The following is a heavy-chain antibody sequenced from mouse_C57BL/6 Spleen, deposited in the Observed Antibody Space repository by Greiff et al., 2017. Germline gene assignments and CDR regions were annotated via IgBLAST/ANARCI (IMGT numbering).Heavy chain of an antibody. CDR3: AIRDYGIGYGYAMDY. J-gene: IGHJ4*01. Sequence: VQLQQSGPELVKPGASVKLSCKASGYTFTSYDINWVKQRPGQGLEWIGWIYPRDGSTKYNERFKGKATLTVDTSSSTAYMQLHSLTSEYSAVYFCAIRDYGIGYGYAMDYWGQGTSVTVSS. CDR1: GYTFTSYD. CDR2: IYPRDGST. D-gene: IGHD1-1*01. V-gene: IGHV1-85*01.